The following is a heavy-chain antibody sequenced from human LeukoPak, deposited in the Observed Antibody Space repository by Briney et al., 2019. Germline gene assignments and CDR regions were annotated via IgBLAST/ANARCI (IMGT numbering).Heavy chain of an antibody. D-gene: IGHD2-15*01. CDR3: VKGSVAYTGGHFDY. J-gene: IGHJ4*02. CDR2: ISYDGSAK. V-gene: IGHV3-30*18. CDR1: GFAFSSFA. Sequence: GGSLRLSCAASGFAFSSFAMHWLRQAPGKGPEWAAVISYDGSAKYYADSVRGRFTISRDDSKNTLYLQMNSLRPEDTAIYYCVKGSVAYTGGHFDYWGQGTLVTVSS.